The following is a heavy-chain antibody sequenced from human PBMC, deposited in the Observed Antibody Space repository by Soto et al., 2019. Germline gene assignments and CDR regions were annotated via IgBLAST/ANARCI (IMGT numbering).Heavy chain of an antibody. Sequence: SETLSLTCAVSGGSISSSNWWSWVRQPPGKGLEWIGEIYHSGSTNYNPSLKSRVTISVDKSKNQFSLKLSSVTAADTAVYYCAREQGAGKWLRRYNWFDPWGQGTLVTVSS. D-gene: IGHD5-12*01. J-gene: IGHJ5*02. V-gene: IGHV4-4*02. CDR1: GGSISSSNW. CDR3: AREQGAGKWLRRYNWFDP. CDR2: IYHSGST.